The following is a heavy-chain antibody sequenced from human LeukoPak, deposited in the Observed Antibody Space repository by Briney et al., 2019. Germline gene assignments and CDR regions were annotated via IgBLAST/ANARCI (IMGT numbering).Heavy chain of an antibody. D-gene: IGHD2-8*02. CDR1: GFTFSSYW. CDR2: INSDGSTT. J-gene: IGHJ3*02. CDR3: AREFRVLPDI. Sequence: PGGSLRLSCAASGFTFSSYWMHWVRHAPGEGLVWVSRINSDGSTTNYADSVKGRFTISGDNAKNTLYLQMNSLRDEDTAVYYCAREFRVLPDIWGQGTMVTVSS. V-gene: IGHV3-74*01.